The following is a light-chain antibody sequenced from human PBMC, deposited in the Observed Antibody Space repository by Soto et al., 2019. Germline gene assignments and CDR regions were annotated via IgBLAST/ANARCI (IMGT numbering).Light chain of an antibody. CDR1: QSVSSSY. J-gene: IGKJ5*01. CDR3: QHYGSSPPIT. Sequence: EIVLTQSPGTLSLSPGERATLSCRASQSVSSSYLAWYQQKPGQAPRLLICGASSRATGIPDRFSGSGSGTDLTLTISRLEPEDFAVYFCQHYGSSPPITFGQGTRLEIK. CDR2: GAS. V-gene: IGKV3-20*01.